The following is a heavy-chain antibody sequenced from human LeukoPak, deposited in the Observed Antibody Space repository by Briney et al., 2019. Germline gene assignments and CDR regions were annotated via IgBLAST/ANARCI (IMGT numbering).Heavy chain of an antibody. D-gene: IGHD3-10*01. V-gene: IGHV3-48*01. Sequence: GGSLRLSCAASAFTFRSYGMHWVRQAPGKGLEWVSYISSSRTTSYADSVKGRFTISRDNAKNSLYLQMNSLRAEDTAVYYCARDLEGSGSFYHPSYDYWGQGTLVTVSS. CDR1: AFTFRSYG. CDR2: ISSSRTT. J-gene: IGHJ4*02. CDR3: ARDLEGSGSFYHPSYDY.